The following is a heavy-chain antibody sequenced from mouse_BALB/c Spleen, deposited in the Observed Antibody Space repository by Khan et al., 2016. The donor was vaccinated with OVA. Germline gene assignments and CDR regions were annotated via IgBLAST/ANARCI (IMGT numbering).Heavy chain of an antibody. Sequence: QLQQSGPDLVKPGASVKISCKASGYSFTLYYMSWVKQSHGKSLEWIGRVNPNTDNINYNQEFKGKAILTVDKSSNTAYMERRSLTSEDSAVYFCARGYDFFASWGQGTLVTVSA. CDR1: GYSFTLYY. CDR3: ARGYDFFAS. CDR2: VNPNTDNI. V-gene: IGHV1-26*01. D-gene: IGHD2-14*01. J-gene: IGHJ3*01.